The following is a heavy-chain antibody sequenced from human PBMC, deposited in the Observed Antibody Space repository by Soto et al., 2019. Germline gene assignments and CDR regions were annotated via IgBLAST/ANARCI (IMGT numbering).Heavy chain of an antibody. CDR1: GGSFSGYY. V-gene: IGHV4-34*01. CDR2: INHSGST. J-gene: IGHJ6*02. D-gene: IGHD6-6*01. Sequence: SETLSLTCAVYGGSFSGYYWSWIRQPPGKGLEWIGEINHSGSTNYNPSLKSRVTISVDTSKNQFSLKLSSVTAADTAVYYCARVIAARPHYYYGMDVWGQGTTVTVSS. CDR3: ARVIAARPHYYYGMDV.